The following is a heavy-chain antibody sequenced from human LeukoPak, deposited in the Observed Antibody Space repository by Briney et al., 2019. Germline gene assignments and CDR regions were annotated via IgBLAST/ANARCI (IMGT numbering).Heavy chain of an antibody. CDR3: AKGQSAYSSGWYAPGYYYYYGMDV. D-gene: IGHD6-19*01. Sequence: PGRSLRLSCAASGFSFSSYAMSWVRQAPGKGLEWVSAISGSGGSTYYADSVKGRFTISRDNSKNTLYLQMNSLRAEDTAVYYCAKGQSAYSSGWYAPGYYYYYGMDVWGQGTTVTVSS. J-gene: IGHJ6*02. CDR1: GFSFSSYA. CDR2: ISGSGGST. V-gene: IGHV3-23*01.